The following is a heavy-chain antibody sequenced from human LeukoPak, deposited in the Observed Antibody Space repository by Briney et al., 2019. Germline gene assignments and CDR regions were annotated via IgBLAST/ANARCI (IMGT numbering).Heavy chain of an antibody. CDR1: GFTFSTYN. CDR2: ISGSGGST. J-gene: IGHJ4*02. Sequence: GGSLRLSCTTSGFTFSTYNMTWVRQAPGKGLEWVSAISGSGGSTYYADSVKGRFTISRDNSKNTLYLQMNSLRAEDTAVYYCAKGLRWYTFDYWGQGTLVTVSS. CDR3: AKGLRWYTFDY. D-gene: IGHD4-17*01. V-gene: IGHV3-23*01.